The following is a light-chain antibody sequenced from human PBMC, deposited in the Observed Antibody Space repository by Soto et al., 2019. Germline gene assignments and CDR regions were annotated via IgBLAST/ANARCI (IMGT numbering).Light chain of an antibody. J-gene: IGKJ1*01. V-gene: IGKV3-11*01. CDR1: QSVSSY. Sequence: EIVLTQSPATLSLSPGERATLSCRASQSVSSYLAWYQQKPGQAPRLLIYDASNRATGIPARFSGSGSGTAFTLIISSLEPKDFAVYYCQQLATFGQGTKVEIK. CDR2: DAS. CDR3: QQLAT.